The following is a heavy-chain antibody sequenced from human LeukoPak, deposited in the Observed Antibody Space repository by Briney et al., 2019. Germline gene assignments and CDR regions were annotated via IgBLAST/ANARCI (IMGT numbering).Heavy chain of an antibody. CDR2: ISGSGGST. CDR3: AKSESVWILLWLLFDY. J-gene: IGHJ4*02. Sequence: GGSLRLSCAASGFTFSSYAMSWVRQAPGKGLGWVSAISGSGGSTYYADSVKGRFTISRDNSTNTLYLQMNSLRAEDTAVYYCAKSESVWILLWLLFDYWGQGTLGTVSS. D-gene: IGHD5-18*01. V-gene: IGHV3-23*01. CDR1: GFTFSSYA.